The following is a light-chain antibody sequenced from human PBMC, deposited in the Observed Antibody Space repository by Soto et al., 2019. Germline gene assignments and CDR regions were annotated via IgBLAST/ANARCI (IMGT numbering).Light chain of an antibody. CDR2: GNN. Sequence: QSVLTQPPSVSGAPGQRVTTSCTGRSSNIGAGYDVHWYQQLPGTAPKLLIYGNNNRPSGVPDRFSGSKSGTSASLAITGLQAEDEADYYCQSYDSSLSAHYVFGTGTKVTVL. CDR1: SSNIGAGYD. V-gene: IGLV1-40*01. J-gene: IGLJ1*01. CDR3: QSYDSSLSAHYV.